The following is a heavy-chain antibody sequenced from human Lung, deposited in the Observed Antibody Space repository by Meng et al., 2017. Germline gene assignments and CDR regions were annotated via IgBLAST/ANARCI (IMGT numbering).Heavy chain of an antibody. V-gene: IGHV4-59*01. D-gene: IGHD6-19*01. J-gene: IGHJ4*02. CDR2: IYYSGST. CDR3: ARSIAVAQFAY. Sequence: SETLSLTCPVSGGSISSYYWSWIRQPPGKGLEWIGYIYYSGSTNYNPSLKSRVTISVDTSKNRFSLKLSSVTAADTAVYYCARSIAVAQFAYWGQETLVTVSS. CDR1: GGSISSYY.